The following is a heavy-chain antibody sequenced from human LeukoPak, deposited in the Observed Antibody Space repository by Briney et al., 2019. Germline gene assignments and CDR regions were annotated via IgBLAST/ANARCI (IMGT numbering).Heavy chain of an antibody. CDR1: GFTLSSSP. J-gene: IGHJ4*02. D-gene: IGHD6-6*01. CDR3: AKTRYIPSSGDYFDY. Sequence: GGSLRLSCAASGFTLSSSPMTWVRQAPGKGLEWVSAITGSGASTYYADSVRGRFTISRDSSKNTLYLQMNSLRADHAPVYYCAKTRYIPSSGDYFDYWGQGTLVTVSS. V-gene: IGHV3-23*01. CDR2: ITGSGAST.